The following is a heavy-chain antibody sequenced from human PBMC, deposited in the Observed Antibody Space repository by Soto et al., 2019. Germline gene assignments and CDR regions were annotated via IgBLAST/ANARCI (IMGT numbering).Heavy chain of an antibody. CDR2: INAGNGNT. D-gene: IGHD6-13*01. J-gene: IGHJ5*02. CDR3: ARDGIAAAGTSWFDP. V-gene: IGHV1-3*01. Sequence: ASVKVSCKASGYTFTSHAMHWVRQAPGQRLEWMGWINAGNGNTKYSQKFQGRVTITTDTSASTAYMELSSLRSEDTAVYYCARDGIAAAGTSWFDPWGQGTLVTISS. CDR1: GYTFTSHA.